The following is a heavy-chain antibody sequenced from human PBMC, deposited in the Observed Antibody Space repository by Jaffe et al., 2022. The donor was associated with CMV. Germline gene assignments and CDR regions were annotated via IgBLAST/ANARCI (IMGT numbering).Heavy chain of an antibody. CDR1: GYTFTGYY. D-gene: IGHD6-13*01. Sequence: QVQLVQSGAEVKKPGASVKVSCKASGYTFTGYYMHWVRQAPGQGLEWMGWINPNSGGTNYAQKFQGRVTMTRDTSISTAYMELSRLRSDDTAVYYCARRPYPQWTIAAASDYWYFDLWGRGTLVTVSS. CDR3: ARRPYPQWTIAAASDYWYFDL. V-gene: IGHV1-2*02. CDR2: INPNSGGT. J-gene: IGHJ2*01.